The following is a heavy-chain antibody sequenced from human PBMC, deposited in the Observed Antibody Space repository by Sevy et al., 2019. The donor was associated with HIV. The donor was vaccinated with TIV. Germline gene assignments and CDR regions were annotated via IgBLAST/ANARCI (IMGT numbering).Heavy chain of an antibody. J-gene: IGHJ4*02. Sequence: GGSLRLSCGASGFSFSSYDMNWVRQAPGKGLEWLSYISSSGSTIHYADSVKGRFNISRDNAKNSLYLQMNSLTAEDTAVCYCAKDCVSGSYYTGDFDSWGQGTLVTVSS. CDR1: GFSFSSYD. D-gene: IGHD3-10*01. CDR3: AKDCVSGSYYTGDFDS. CDR2: ISSSGSTI. V-gene: IGHV3-48*03.